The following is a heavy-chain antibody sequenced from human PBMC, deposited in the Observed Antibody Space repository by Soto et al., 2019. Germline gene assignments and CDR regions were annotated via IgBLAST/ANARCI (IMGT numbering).Heavy chain of an antibody. CDR2: IYYSGST. J-gene: IGHJ4*02. CDR3: ARYGSGSYYPTTSDY. D-gene: IGHD3-10*01. V-gene: IGHV4-31*03. CDR1: GGSISSSGYN. Sequence: QVQLQESGPGLVKPSQTLSLTCTVSGGSISSSGYNWSWIRQHPGKGLECIGYIYYSGSTYYNPSLKTRVTTAXAXSXXQFSLKVSSVTAADTAVYFCARYGSGSYYPTTSDYWGQGTLVTVSS.